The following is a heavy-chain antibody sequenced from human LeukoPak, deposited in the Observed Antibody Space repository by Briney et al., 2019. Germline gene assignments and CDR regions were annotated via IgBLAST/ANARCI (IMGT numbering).Heavy chain of an antibody. CDR1: GGSFSGYY. J-gene: IGHJ4*02. D-gene: IGHD3-22*01. CDR3: ARESYYDSAYDY. CDR2: INHSGST. V-gene: IGHV4-34*01. Sequence: SETLSLTCAVYGGSFSGYYWSWIRQPPGKGLEWIGEINHSGSTNYNPSLKSRVTMSVDTSKNQFSLKLSSVTAADTAVYYCARESYYDSAYDYWGQGTLVTVSS.